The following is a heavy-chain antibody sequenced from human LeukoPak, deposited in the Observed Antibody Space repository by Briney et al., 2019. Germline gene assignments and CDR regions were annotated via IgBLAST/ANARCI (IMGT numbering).Heavy chain of an antibody. CDR3: ARVGGYSGYAVI. J-gene: IGHJ4*02. D-gene: IGHD5-12*01. Sequence: PETLSLTCTVSGGSTSSYYWSWIRQPPGKGLEWIGYIYYSGSTNYSPSLKSRVTISVDTSKNQFSLKLSSVTAADTAVYYCARVGGYSGYAVIWGQGTLVTVSS. V-gene: IGHV4-59*01. CDR1: GGSTSSYY. CDR2: IYYSGST.